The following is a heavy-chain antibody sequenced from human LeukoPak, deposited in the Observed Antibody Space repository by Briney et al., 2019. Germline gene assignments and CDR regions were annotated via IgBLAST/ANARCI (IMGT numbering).Heavy chain of an antibody. CDR1: GYTFSSYA. V-gene: IGHV7-4-1*02. J-gene: IGHJ5*02. D-gene: IGHD2-2*01. Sequence: ASVKVSCKASGYTFSSYAMSWVRQAPGQGLEWVGWINTNTGNPTYAQDFTGRFVFSLDTSVTTTYLQISSLKAEDTAVYYCAREPRYCSTTSCYPTGWFDPWGQGTLVTVSS. CDR2: INTNTGNP. CDR3: AREPRYCSTTSCYPTGWFDP.